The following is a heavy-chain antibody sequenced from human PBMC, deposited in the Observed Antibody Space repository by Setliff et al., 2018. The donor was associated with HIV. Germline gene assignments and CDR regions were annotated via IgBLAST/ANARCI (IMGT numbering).Heavy chain of an antibody. V-gene: IGHV3-15*01. CDR2: IKSKTDGETE. J-gene: IGHJ4*02. CDR3: TTAVAQNWYGSGNENY. D-gene: IGHD3-10*01. Sequence: GGSLRLSCVGSGFVFSDHSLHWVRQAPGKGLEWVGRIKSKTDGETEDYAAPVKGRFTISRDDSRSTLYLQMNSLITEDTALYYCTTAVAQNWYGSGNENYWGQGTLVTVSS. CDR1: GFVFSDHS.